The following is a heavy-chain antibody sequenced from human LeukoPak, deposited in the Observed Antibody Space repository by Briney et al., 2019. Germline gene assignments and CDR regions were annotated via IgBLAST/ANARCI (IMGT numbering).Heavy chain of an antibody. CDR1: GYTFTDYG. CDR3: ARDEIFGVGTHFDF. CDR2: ISVYNVNT. V-gene: IGHV1-18*01. Sequence: ASVRVSCVTSGYTFTDYGISWVRQAPGRGLEWLGWISVYNVNTKYAKKFQGRVTMTRDTSTTTVYMELTGLTSGDTATYYCARDEIFGVGTHFDFWGQGTPVIVSS. D-gene: IGHD3-3*01. J-gene: IGHJ4*02.